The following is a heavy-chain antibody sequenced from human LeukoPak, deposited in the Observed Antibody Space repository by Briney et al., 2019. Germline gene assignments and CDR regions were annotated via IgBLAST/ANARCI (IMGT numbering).Heavy chain of an antibody. Sequence: GGSLRLSCAASGFTFSNYATHWVRQAPGKGLEWVANIKQDGSEKYYVDSVKGRFTISRDNAKNSLYLQMNSLRAEDTAVYYCARDQRYCSSSSCPWEPFDYWGQGTLVTVSS. CDR2: IKQDGSEK. CDR1: GFTFSNYA. V-gene: IGHV3-7*03. J-gene: IGHJ4*02. D-gene: IGHD2-2*01. CDR3: ARDQRYCSSSSCPWEPFDY.